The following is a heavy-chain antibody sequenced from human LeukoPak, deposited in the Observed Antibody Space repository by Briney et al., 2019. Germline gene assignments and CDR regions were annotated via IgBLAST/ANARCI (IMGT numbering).Heavy chain of an antibody. CDR1: GFTFSSYW. J-gene: IGHJ4*02. CDR2: IKQDGSEK. D-gene: IGHD2-2*03. Sequence: GSLRLSCAASGFTFSSYWMNWVRQAPGKGLEWVANIKQDGSEKYYVDSVEGRFTISRDNAKNSLYLQMNSLRAEDTAVYYCARESVGYCSSTSCYQQRVPPNYWGQGTLVTVSS. CDR3: ARESVGYCSSTSCYQQRVPPNY. V-gene: IGHV3-7*01.